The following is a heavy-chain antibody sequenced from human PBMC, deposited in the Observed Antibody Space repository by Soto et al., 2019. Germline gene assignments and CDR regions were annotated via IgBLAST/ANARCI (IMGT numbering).Heavy chain of an antibody. CDR1: GFTFSSYS. CDR3: ARAALYNWNDVSWFDP. V-gene: IGHV3-48*01. CDR2: ISSSSSTI. Sequence: PGGSLRLSCAASGFTFSSYSMNWVRQVPGKGLEWVSYISSSSSTIYYADSVKGRFTISRDNAKNSLYLQMNSLRAEDTAVYYCARAALYNWNDVSWFDPWGQGTLVTVSS. J-gene: IGHJ5*02. D-gene: IGHD1-1*01.